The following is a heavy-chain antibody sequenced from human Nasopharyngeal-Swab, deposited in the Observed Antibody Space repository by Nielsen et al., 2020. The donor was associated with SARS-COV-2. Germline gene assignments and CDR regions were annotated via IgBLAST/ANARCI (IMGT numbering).Heavy chain of an antibody. CDR1: GFTISRYW. J-gene: IGHJ4*02. CDR3: ARGGDGYSMDY. CDR2: LHSDGSGT. Sequence: GESLKISCAASGFTISRYWMLWVRHAPGKGLVWVSRLHSDGSGTTYADSVRGRFTISRDNAKNTLYLQMNSLRAEDTAVYYCARGGDGYSMDYWGQGTLSPSPQ. V-gene: IGHV3-74*01. D-gene: IGHD5-24*01.